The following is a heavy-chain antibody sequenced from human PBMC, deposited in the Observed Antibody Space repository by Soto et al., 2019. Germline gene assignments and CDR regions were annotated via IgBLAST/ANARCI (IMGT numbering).Heavy chain of an antibody. D-gene: IGHD3-10*01. CDR1: GFTFSTYA. CDR2: IGGGGANQ. CDR3: ARRCYGSGTHFGMDV. V-gene: IGHV3-23*01. Sequence: EVQLLESGGGLVQPGGSLRLSCAASGFTFSTYAMSWVRQAPGKGLEWLSGIGGGGANQFYVDSGKGRFTIARDNSKNTLYLLMNSLRAEDTAVYYCARRCYGSGTHFGMDVWGQGTTVTVSS. J-gene: IGHJ6*02.